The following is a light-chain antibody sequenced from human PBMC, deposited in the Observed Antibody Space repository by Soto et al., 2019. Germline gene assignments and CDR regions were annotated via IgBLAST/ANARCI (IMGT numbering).Light chain of an antibody. CDR1: QGISNY. J-gene: IGKJ1*01. V-gene: IGKV1-27*01. CDR2: GAS. Sequence: DIPMTQSPSSLSASVGDRVAITCRASQGISNYLAWYQQKPGEVPKLLIYGASTLQSGVPSRFSGSGSGTDFTLTISSLQPDDFATYYCQQYNSYSWTFGQGTKVEIK. CDR3: QQYNSYSWT.